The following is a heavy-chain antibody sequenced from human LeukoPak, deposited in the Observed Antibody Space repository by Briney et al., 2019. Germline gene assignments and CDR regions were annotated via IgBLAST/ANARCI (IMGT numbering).Heavy chain of an antibody. V-gene: IGHV1-24*01. Sequence: GASVKVSCKVSGYTLTELSMHWVRQAPGKGLEWMGGFDPEDGETIYAQKFQGRVTMTEDTSTDTAYMGLSSLRSEDTAVYYCATQQWPPRSGRDAFDIWGQGTMVTVSS. D-gene: IGHD6-19*01. J-gene: IGHJ3*02. CDR3: ATQQWPPRSGRDAFDI. CDR1: GYTLTELS. CDR2: FDPEDGET.